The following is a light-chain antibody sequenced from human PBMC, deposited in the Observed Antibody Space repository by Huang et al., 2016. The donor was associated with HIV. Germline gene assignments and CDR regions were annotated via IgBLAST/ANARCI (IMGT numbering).Light chain of an antibody. CDR3: QQYGTSSIT. V-gene: IGKV1-5*03. J-gene: IGKJ5*01. CDR1: QTLSSW. Sequence: IQMTQSPSTLSASVGDRVTITCRASQTLSSWLAWYQQKPGKAPKLLIYKASSLESGVPSRFSGSGSGTDFTLTISSLQPDDFATYYCQQYGTSSITFGQGTRLDIK. CDR2: KAS.